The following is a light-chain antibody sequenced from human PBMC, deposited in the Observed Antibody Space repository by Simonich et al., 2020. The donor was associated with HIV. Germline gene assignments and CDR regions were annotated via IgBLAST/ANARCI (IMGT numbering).Light chain of an antibody. CDR1: QSISSW. V-gene: IGKV1-5*03. CDR3: QQYNSYPYT. CDR2: KAS. J-gene: IGKJ2*01. Sequence: DXQMTQSPSTLSASXGDRVTITCRASQSISSWVAWYQRKPGKAPKLLIYKASSLESGVPSRFSGSGSGTEFTLTISSLQPXDFATYYCQQYNSYPYTFGQGTKLEIK.